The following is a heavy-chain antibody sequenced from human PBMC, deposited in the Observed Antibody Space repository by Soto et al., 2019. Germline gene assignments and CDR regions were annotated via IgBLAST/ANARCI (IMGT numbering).Heavy chain of an antibody. D-gene: IGHD3-10*01. CDR2: ISGSGGST. CDR1: GFTFSSYA. V-gene: IGHV3-23*01. Sequence: GGSLRFSCAASGFTFSSYAMSWVRQAPGKGLEWVSAISGSGGSTYYADSVKGRFTISRDNSKNTLYLQMNSLRAEDTAVYYCAKDPTYYYGSGSYYDYWGQGTLVTVSS. J-gene: IGHJ4*02. CDR3: AKDPTYYYGSGSYYDY.